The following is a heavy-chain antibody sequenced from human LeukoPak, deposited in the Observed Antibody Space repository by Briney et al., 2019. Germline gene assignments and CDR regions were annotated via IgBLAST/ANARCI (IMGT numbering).Heavy chain of an antibody. CDR2: ISAYNGNT. D-gene: IGHD6-19*01. CDR3: ARGLSSGLDAFDI. CDR1: GYSFTNYG. J-gene: IGHJ3*02. Sequence: ASVKVSCKASGYSFTNYGISWVRQSPGQGLEWMGWISAYNGNTNYAQKLQGRVTMTTDTSTSTAYMELRSLRSDDTAVYYCARGLSSGLDAFDIWGQGTMVTVSS. V-gene: IGHV1-18*01.